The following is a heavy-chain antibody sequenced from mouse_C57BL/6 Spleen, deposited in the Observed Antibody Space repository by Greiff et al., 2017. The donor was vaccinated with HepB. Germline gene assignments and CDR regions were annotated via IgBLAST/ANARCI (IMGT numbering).Heavy chain of an antibody. CDR2: INPNNGGT. CDR3: ARGGSSGRCFDV. CDR1: GYTFTDYY. D-gene: IGHD1-1*01. Sequence: EVQLQQSGPELVKPGASVKISCKASGYTFTDYYMNWVKQSHGKSLEWIGDINPNNGGTSYNQKFKGKATLTVDKSSSTAYMELRSLTSEDSAVYYCARGGSSGRCFDVWGTGTTVTVSS. J-gene: IGHJ1*03. V-gene: IGHV1-26*01.